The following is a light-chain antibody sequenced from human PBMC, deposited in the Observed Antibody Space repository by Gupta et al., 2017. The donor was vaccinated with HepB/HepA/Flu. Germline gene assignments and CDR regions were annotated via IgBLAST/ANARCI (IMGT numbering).Light chain of an antibody. J-gene: IGKJ2*04. CDR2: LGS. CDR3: MQALQTPRS. Sequence: DIVMTQSPLSLPVTPGEPASISCRSSQSLLHSNGYNYVDWYLQKPGHSPQVLIYLGSHRAPGVPDRFSGSGSGTDFTLKITRVEAEDLGSYYCMQALQTPRSFGQGTKLEIK. V-gene: IGKV2-28*01. CDR1: QSLLHSNGYNY.